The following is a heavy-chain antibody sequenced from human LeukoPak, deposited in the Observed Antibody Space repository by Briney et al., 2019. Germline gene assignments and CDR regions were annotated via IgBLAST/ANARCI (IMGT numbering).Heavy chain of an antibody. D-gene: IGHD2-2*02. CDR2: ISGSGGST. V-gene: IGHV3-23*01. CDR1: GFTFSSYA. Sequence: QSGGSLRLSCAASGFTFSSYAMSWVRQAPGKGPEWVSAISGSGGSTYYADSVKGRFTISRDNSKNTLYLQMNSLRAEDTAVYYCAKDRAIATRGDYFDYWGQGTLVTVSS. CDR3: AKDRAIATRGDYFDY. J-gene: IGHJ4*02.